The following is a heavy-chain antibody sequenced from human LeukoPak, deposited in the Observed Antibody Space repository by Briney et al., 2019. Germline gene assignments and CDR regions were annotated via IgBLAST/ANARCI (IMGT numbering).Heavy chain of an antibody. CDR3: ARDLPPSDSSGYSGFDP. CDR2: SIPILGIA. CDR1: GGTFSSYA. D-gene: IGHD3-22*01. J-gene: IGHJ5*02. Sequence: SVKASCKASGGTFSSYAISWVRQAPRQGLEWMGRSIPILGIANYAQKFQGRVTITADKSTSTAYLELSSLRSEDTAVYYCARDLPPSDSSGYSGFDPWGQGTLVTVSS. V-gene: IGHV1-69*04.